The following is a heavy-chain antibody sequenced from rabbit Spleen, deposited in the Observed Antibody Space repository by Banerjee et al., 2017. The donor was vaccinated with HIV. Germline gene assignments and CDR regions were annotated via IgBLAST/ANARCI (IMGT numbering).Heavy chain of an antibody. CDR3: ARYYIFYGMDL. CDR1: GFDFSRYS. Sequence: QSPEETGGGLVQPGGSLTLSCKTSGFDFSRYSMSWVRQAPGKGLEWIGAIYTGRGGTDYANWVNGRFTISSDNAQNTVSLQMNSLTAADTATYFCARYYIFYGMDLWGPGTLVTVS. J-gene: IGHJ6*01. CDR2: IYTGRGGT. D-gene: IGHD4-1*01. V-gene: IGHV1S7*01.